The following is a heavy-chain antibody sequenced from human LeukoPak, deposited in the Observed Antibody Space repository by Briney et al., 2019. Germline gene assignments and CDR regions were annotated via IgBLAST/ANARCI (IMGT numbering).Heavy chain of an antibody. J-gene: IGHJ4*02. V-gene: IGHV3-21*01. CDR2: ISSSSSYI. CDR1: GFTFSSYS. Sequence: PGGSLRLSCAASGFTFSSYSMNWVRQAPGKGLEWVSSISSSSSYIYYADSVKGRFTIPRDNAKNSLYLQMNSLRAEDTAVYYCARDMVDYVWGSYRWGYFDYWGQGTLVTVSS. CDR3: ARDMVDYVWGSYRWGYFDY. D-gene: IGHD3-16*02.